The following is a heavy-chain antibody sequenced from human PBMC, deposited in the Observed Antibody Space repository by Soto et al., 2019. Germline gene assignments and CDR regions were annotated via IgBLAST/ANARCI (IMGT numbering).Heavy chain of an antibody. V-gene: IGHV3-48*01. J-gene: IGHJ6*03. CDR3: AREADWNGLDGYYYYMDV. Sequence: GGSLRLSCAASGFTFSSYSMNWVRQAPGKGLEWVSYISSSSSTIYYADSVKGRFTISRDNAKNSLYLQMNSLRAEDTAVYYCAREADWNGLDGYYYYMDVWGKGTTVTVSS. D-gene: IGHD1-1*01. CDR1: GFTFSSYS. CDR2: ISSSSSTI.